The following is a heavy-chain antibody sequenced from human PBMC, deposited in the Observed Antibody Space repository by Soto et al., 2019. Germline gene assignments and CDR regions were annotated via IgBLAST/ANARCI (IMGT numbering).Heavy chain of an antibody. D-gene: IGHD3-3*01. CDR2: ISGDGGST. Sequence: PGGSLRLSCAASGFTFSTYAMSWVRQAPGKGLEWVSTISGDGGSTYYTHSVKGRFTISRDNSKNTLYLRMDSLRAEDTAMYYCAKCGSDFWSPADYWGQGTPVTVSS. J-gene: IGHJ4*02. CDR3: AKCGSDFWSPADY. V-gene: IGHV3-23*01. CDR1: GFTFSTYA.